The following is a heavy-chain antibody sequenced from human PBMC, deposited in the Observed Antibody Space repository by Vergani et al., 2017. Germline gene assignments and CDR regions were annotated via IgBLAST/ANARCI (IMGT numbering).Heavy chain of an antibody. CDR3: AGGLRPIVAARNSNDAFDI. J-gene: IGHJ3*02. Sequence: QVQLVQSGAEVKKPGSSVKVSCKASGGTFSSYAISWVRQAPGQGLEWMGGIIPIFGTANYAQKFQGRVTITADESTSTASMELSSLRSEDTAVYYCAGGLRPIVAARNSNDAFDIWGQGTMVTVSS. D-gene: IGHD1-26*01. CDR2: IIPIFGTA. V-gene: IGHV1-69*01. CDR1: GGTFSSYA.